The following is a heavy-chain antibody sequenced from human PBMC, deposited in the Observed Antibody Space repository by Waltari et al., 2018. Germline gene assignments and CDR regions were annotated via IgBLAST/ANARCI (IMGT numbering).Heavy chain of an antibody. CDR3: ASRDYYDSSGGFGH. J-gene: IGHJ4*02. D-gene: IGHD3-22*01. Sequence: QLQLQESDPGLVKPSATLSLTCTVSGGSISSSSYYWGWIRQPPGKGLEWIGSIYYSGSTYYAASLKSRVTISVDTAKNQFSLKMSSVTAADTAVYYCASRDYYDSSGGFGHWGQGTLVTVSS. V-gene: IGHV4-39*07. CDR2: IYYSGST. CDR1: GGSISSSSYY.